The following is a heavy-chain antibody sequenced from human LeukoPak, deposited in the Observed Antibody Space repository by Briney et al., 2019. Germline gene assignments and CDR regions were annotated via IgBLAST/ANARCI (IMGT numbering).Heavy chain of an antibody. J-gene: IGHJ4*02. CDR1: GFTFSSYG. D-gene: IGHD5-18*01. CDR3: AKDSTGYSYGPEDY. Sequence: GGSLRLSCAASGFTFSSYGMHWVRQAPGKGLEWGAVISYDGSNKYYADSVKGRFTICRDNSKNTLYLQMNSMRAEDTAVYYCAKDSTGYSYGPEDYWGQGTLVTVSS. CDR2: ISYDGSNK. V-gene: IGHV3-30*18.